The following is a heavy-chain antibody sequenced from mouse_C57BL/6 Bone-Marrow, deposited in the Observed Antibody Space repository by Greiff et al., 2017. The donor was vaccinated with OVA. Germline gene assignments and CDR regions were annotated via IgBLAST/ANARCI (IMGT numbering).Heavy chain of an antibody. CDR3: ARYDYQYYFDD. CDR2: LNPNYGTT. V-gene: IGHV1-39*01. CDR1: GYSFTGYY. Sequence: VQLQQSGPELVKPGASVKISCKASGYSFTGYYMHWVKQSNGKSLEWIGVLNPNYGTTSYNQKLKGKAKLTVDQSSSTAYMQLNSLTAEDSAVYYCARYDYQYYFDDWGQGTTLTVSS. D-gene: IGHD2-4*01. J-gene: IGHJ2*01.